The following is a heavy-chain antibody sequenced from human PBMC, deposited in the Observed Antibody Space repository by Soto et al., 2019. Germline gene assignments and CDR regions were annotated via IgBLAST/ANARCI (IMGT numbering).Heavy chain of an antibody. CDR2: IYYSGST. V-gene: IGHV4-59*01. D-gene: IGHD4-17*01. CDR1: GGSISSYY. J-gene: IGHJ3*02. CDR3: ARDRTDYGDPLSFSFDI. Sequence: QVQLQESGPGLVKPSETLSLTCTVSGGSISSYYWSWIRQPPGKGLEWIGYIYYSGSTNYNPSLNSRDTISVDTSTNQFSLKLSYVTAADTAVYYCARDRTDYGDPLSFSFDIWGQGTMVTVSS.